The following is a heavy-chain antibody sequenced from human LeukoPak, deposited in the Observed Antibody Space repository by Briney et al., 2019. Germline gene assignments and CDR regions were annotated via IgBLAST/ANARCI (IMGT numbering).Heavy chain of an antibody. CDR1: GYTFRSYW. CDR3: ARFSAPFDF. V-gene: IGHV5-51*01. CDR2: IFPGDSET. Sequence: GESLRISCKASGYTFRSYWIGWVRQVPGKGLEWMGIIFPGDSETRYSPSFEGQVTISADGSTNTAYLHWSSLRASDTAIYYCARFSAPFDFWGQGTLVTVSS. J-gene: IGHJ4*02. D-gene: IGHD6-13*01.